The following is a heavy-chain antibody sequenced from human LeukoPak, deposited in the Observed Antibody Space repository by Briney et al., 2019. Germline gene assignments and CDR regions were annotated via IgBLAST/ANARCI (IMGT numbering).Heavy chain of an antibody. D-gene: IGHD1-26*01. J-gene: IGHJ4*02. V-gene: IGHV4-34*01. CDR3: ARWVGATYYFDY. Sequence: SETLSLTCTVSGGSISSYYWSWIRQPPGKGLEWIGEINHSGSTNYNPSLKSRVTISVDTSKNQFSLKLSSVTAADTAVYYCARWVGATYYFDYWGQGTLVTVSS. CDR1: GGSISSYY. CDR2: INHSGST.